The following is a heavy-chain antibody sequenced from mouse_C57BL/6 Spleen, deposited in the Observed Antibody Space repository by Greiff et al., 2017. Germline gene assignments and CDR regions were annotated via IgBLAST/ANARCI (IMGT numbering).Heavy chain of an antibody. CDR2: IDPSDSET. J-gene: IGHJ1*03. D-gene: IGHD1-1*02. Sequence: QVQLQQPGAELVRPGSSVKLSCKASGYTFTSYWMHWVKQRPIQGLEWIGNIDPSDSETHYNQKFKDKATLTVDKSSSTAYMQLSSLTAEDSAVYYCAMVATGYFDVWGTGTTVTVSS. CDR3: AMVATGYFDV. V-gene: IGHV1-52*01. CDR1: GYTFTSYW.